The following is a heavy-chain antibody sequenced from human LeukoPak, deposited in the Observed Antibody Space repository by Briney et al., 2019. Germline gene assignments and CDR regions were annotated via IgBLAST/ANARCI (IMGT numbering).Heavy chain of an antibody. CDR3: ARGSSGWPYYFHY. V-gene: IGHV4-59*11. Sequence: PSETLSLTCTVSGGSISSHYWSWIRQPPGKGLEWIGYIYYSGNTNYIPSLKSRVTISVDTSKNQFSLKLSSVTAADTAVYYCARGSSGWPYYFHYWGQGTLVTVSS. D-gene: IGHD6-19*01. CDR1: GGSISSHY. CDR2: IYYSGNT. J-gene: IGHJ4*02.